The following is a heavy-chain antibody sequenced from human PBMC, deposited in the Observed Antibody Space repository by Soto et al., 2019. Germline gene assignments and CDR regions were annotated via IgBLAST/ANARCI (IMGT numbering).Heavy chain of an antibody. Sequence: ASVKVSCKASGYTFTSYYMHWVRQAPGQGLEWMGIINPSGGSTSYAQKFQGRLTISRDTSKSQVVLTMTNVDPVDTGTYFCARALREGLPIYYLDSWGQGTLVTVSS. V-gene: IGHV1-46*01. D-gene: IGHD1-26*01. CDR1: GYTFTSYY. CDR3: ARALREGLPIYYLDS. CDR2: INPSGGST. J-gene: IGHJ4*02.